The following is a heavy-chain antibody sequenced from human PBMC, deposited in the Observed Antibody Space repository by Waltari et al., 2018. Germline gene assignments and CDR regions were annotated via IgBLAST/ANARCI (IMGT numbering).Heavy chain of an antibody. Sequence: SGISFSSFWMTWVRQAPGKGLEWVANIKQDGSEEYYVDSVKGRFTISKDNAKNSLYLQMNSLRAEDTAVYFCARERRGQSGWYYFDFWGQGSLVTVSS. D-gene: IGHD6-19*01. J-gene: IGHJ4*02. V-gene: IGHV3-7*01. CDR3: ARERRGQSGWYYFDF. CDR2: IKQDGSEE. CDR1: GISFSSFW.